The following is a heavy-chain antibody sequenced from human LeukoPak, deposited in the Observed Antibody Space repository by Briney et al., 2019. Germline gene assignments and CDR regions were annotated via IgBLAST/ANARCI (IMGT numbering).Heavy chain of an antibody. CDR1: GYTFTSYD. CDR2: INTNTGNP. CDR3: TRGGYCGSASCSDFDY. J-gene: IGHJ4*02. V-gene: IGHV7-4-1*02. Sequence: WASVKVSCKASGYTFTSYDINWVRQATGQGLEWMGWINTNTGNPTYAQGFTGRFVFSLDTSVSTAYLQISSLKAEDTAVYYCTRGGYCGSASCSDFDYWGQGTLVTVSS. D-gene: IGHD2-2*03.